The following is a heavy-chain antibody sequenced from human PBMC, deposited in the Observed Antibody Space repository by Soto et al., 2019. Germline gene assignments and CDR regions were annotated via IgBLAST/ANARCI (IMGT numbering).Heavy chain of an antibody. CDR1: GDSISTFY. CDR3: ARVISSSIPSYFDH. V-gene: IGHV4-59*01. CDR2: IYYTGST. Sequence: SETLSLTCSVSGDSISTFYWSWIRQPPGKGLEWIGYIYYTGSTNYNPSLKSRVTISVDTSKNQFSLKLSSMTAADTAIYFCARVISSSIPSYFDHWGQGTLVTVSS. D-gene: IGHD2-2*02. J-gene: IGHJ4*02.